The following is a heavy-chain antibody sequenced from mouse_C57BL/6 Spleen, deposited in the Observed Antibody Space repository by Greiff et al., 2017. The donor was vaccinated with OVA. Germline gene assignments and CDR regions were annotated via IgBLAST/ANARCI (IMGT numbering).Heavy chain of an antibody. V-gene: IGHV1-55*01. Sequence: VQLQQSGAELVKPGASVKMSCKASGYTFTSYWITWVKQRPGQGLEWIGDIYPGSGSTNYNEKFKSKATLTVDTSSSTAYMQLSSLTSEDSAVYYCARRDYDGGYYYAMDYWGQGTSVTVSS. J-gene: IGHJ4*01. CDR1: GYTFTSYW. CDR3: ARRDYDGGYYYAMDY. CDR2: IYPGSGST. D-gene: IGHD2-4*01.